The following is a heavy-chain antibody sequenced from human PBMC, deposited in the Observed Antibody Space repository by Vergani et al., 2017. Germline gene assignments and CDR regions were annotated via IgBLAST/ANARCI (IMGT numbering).Heavy chain of an antibody. D-gene: IGHD3-10*01. CDR1: GGSISSSSYY. Sequence: QLQLQESGPGLVKPSETLSLTCTVSGGSISSSSYYWGWIRQPPGKGLEWIGSIYYSGSTYYNPSLKSRVTISVDTSKTQFSLKLSSGTAADTAVYYCARDWSRGSGGDYWGQGTLVTVSS. CDR3: ARDWSRGSGGDY. J-gene: IGHJ4*02. CDR2: IYYSGST. V-gene: IGHV4-39*07.